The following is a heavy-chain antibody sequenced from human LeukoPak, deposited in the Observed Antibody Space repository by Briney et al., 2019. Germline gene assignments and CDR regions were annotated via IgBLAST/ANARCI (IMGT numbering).Heavy chain of an antibody. D-gene: IGHD3-16*02. CDR3: ARDQYDYVWGSYRYPGY. Sequence: GALLLSCSASGFPFSDYAIHWVRQSPGKGLEWVALISYDAANKFYADSVKGRFTISRDNSKNTLYLHITSLSPEDTAVYYCARDQYDYVWGSYRYPGYWGQGTLVTVSS. CDR1: GFPFSDYA. CDR2: ISYDAANK. J-gene: IGHJ4*02. V-gene: IGHV3-30*04.